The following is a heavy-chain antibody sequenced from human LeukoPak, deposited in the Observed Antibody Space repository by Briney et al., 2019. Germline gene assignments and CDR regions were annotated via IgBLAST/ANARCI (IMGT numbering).Heavy chain of an antibody. CDR1: GGSFSGYY. CDR3: ARIGGVTEFDY. V-gene: IGHV4-34*01. Sequence: SETLSLTCAVYGGSFSGYYWSWIRQPPGKGLEWIGEINHSGSTNYNPSLKSRVTISVDTSKNQFSLKLSSETAADTAVYYCARIGGVTEFDYWGQGTLVTVSS. J-gene: IGHJ4*02. CDR2: INHSGST. D-gene: IGHD3-10*01.